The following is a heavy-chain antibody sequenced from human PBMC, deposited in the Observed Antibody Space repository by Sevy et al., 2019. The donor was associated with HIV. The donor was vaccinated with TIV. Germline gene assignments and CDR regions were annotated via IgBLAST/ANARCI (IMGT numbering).Heavy chain of an antibody. CDR2: IKDVGSDK. J-gene: IGHJ4*02. V-gene: IGHV3-7*01. Sequence: GGSLRLSCAASGFTFSANWMNWVRQAPGKGLEWVANIKDVGSDKQYFDSVVVRFTISRDNAKNLLFLQMNSLRVEDTAVYYCAHETFGRFESWGQGTLVTVSS. CDR3: AHETFGRFES. CDR1: GFTFSANW. D-gene: IGHD3-16*01.